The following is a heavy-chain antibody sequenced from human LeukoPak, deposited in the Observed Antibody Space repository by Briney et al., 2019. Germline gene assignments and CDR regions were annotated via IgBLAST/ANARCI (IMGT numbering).Heavy chain of an antibody. V-gene: IGHV6-1*01. CDR2: TYYRSKWYN. J-gene: IGHJ4*02. CDR1: GDSVSSNSAA. CDR3: ARDGWELLGSPFDY. Sequence: SQTLSLTCAISGDSVSSNSAAWNWIRQSPSRGLEWLGRTYYRSKWYNDYAVSVKSRITINPDTSKNQFSLLLNSVTPEDTAVYYCARDGWELLGSPFDYWGQGTLVTVSS. D-gene: IGHD1-26*01.